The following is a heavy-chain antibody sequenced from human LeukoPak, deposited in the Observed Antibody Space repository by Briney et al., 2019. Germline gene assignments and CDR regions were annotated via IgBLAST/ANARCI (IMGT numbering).Heavy chain of an antibody. Sequence: SETLSLTCAVYGGSFSGYYWSWIRQPPGKGLEWIGEINHSGSINYNPSLKSRVTISVDTSKNQFSLKLSSVTAADTAVYYCARGYCSSTSCWYYFDYWGQGTLVTVSS. D-gene: IGHD2-2*01. CDR1: GGSFSGYY. J-gene: IGHJ4*02. CDR3: ARGYCSSTSCWYYFDY. CDR2: INHSGSI. V-gene: IGHV4-34*01.